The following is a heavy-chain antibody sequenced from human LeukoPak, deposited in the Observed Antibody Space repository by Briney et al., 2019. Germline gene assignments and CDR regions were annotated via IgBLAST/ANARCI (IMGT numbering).Heavy chain of an antibody. CDR2: ISAYNGKT. V-gene: IGHV1-18*01. D-gene: IGHD4-17*01. CDR3: ARFYGDYDYFDY. CDR1: GYTFTSYG. J-gene: IGHJ4*02. Sequence: GASVKVSCKASGYTFTSYGISWVRQAPGQGVEGRGWISAYNGKTNYEKKLQGRLTMTTDTSTSTAYMELRSLRSDDTAVYYCARFYGDYDYFDYWGQGTLVTVSS.